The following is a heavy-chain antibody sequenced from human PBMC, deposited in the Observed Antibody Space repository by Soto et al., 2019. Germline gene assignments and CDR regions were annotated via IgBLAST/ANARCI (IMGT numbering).Heavy chain of an antibody. Sequence: GASVKVSCKVSGYTLTELSMHWVRQAPGKGLEWMGGFDPEDGETIYAQKFQGRVTMTEDTSTDTAYMELSSLRSEDTAVYYCATGVTIHNSVHYYYGMDVWGQGTTVTVSS. J-gene: IGHJ6*02. CDR3: ATGVTIHNSVHYYYGMDV. D-gene: IGHD3-10*01. CDR2: FDPEDGET. CDR1: GYTLTELS. V-gene: IGHV1-24*01.